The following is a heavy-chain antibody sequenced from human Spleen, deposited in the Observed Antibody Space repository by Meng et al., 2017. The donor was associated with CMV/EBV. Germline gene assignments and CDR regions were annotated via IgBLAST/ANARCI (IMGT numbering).Heavy chain of an antibody. Sequence: ASVKVSCKASGYTFTGYYMHWVRQAPGQGLEWMGWINPHSGGTNFAQRFQGRVDMTRHTSISTAYMELSSLTSDDTAVYYCARGFHCSSASCYWDSSYHYGMDVWGQGTTVTVSS. CDR1: GYTFTGYY. J-gene: IGHJ6*02. D-gene: IGHD2-2*01. CDR2: INPHSGGT. CDR3: ARGFHCSSASCYWDSSYHYGMDV. V-gene: IGHV1-2*02.